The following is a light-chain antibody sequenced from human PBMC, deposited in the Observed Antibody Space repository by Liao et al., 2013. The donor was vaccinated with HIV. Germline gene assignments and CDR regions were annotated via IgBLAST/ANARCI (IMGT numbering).Light chain of an antibody. CDR3: QVWDSSSDHWV. CDR1: NLEDQY. CDR2: RDT. Sequence: SYELTQPPSVSVSPGQTATITCSGDNLEDQYACWYQVKPGQSPILVIYRDTERPSEIPERFSGSNSSNTATTATLTISRVEAGDEADYYCQVWDSSSDHWVFGGGTKLTVL. J-gene: IGLJ3*02. V-gene: IGLV3-1*01.